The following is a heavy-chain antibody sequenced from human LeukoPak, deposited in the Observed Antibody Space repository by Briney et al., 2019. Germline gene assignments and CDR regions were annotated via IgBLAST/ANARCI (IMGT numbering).Heavy chain of an antibody. Sequence: GGSLRLSCAASGFTFSSYAMHWVRQAPGKGLEWVAVISYDGSNKYYADSVKGRFTISRDNSKNTLYLQMNSLRAEDTAVYYCAREGRLRAFDIWGQGTMVTVSS. J-gene: IGHJ3*02. CDR3: AREGRLRAFDI. CDR2: ISYDGSNK. CDR1: GFTFSSYA. V-gene: IGHV3-30-3*01.